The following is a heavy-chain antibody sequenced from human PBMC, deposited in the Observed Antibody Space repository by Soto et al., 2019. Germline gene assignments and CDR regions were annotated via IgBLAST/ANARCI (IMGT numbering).Heavy chain of an antibody. CDR3: AICGTDICYAFDY. CDR1: GFTFSNFA. V-gene: IGHV3-23*01. D-gene: IGHD2-15*01. J-gene: IGHJ4*02. Sequence: EVLLLESGGRLLHPGGSLRLSCAASGFTFSNFAMSWVRQAPGKGLEWVSSSSGSDGSTYYADSVKGRFTISRDNAKNSLYLQMNSLRPEDTAVYYCAICGTDICYAFDYWGQGTLVTVS. CDR2: SSGSDGST.